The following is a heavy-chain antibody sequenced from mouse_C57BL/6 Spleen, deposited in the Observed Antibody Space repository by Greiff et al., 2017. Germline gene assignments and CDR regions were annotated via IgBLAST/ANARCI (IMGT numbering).Heavy chain of an antibody. D-gene: IGHD1-1*01. CDR2: ISGGGGNT. Sequence: DVKLVESGGGLVKPGGSLKLSCAASGFTFSSYTMSWVRQTPEKRLEWVATISGGGGNTYYPDSVKGRFTISRDNDKNTLYLQMSSLRSEDTALYYCVYGSSLHWYFDVWGTGTTVTVSS. CDR1: GFTFSSYT. CDR3: VYGSSLHWYFDV. V-gene: IGHV5-9*01. J-gene: IGHJ1*03.